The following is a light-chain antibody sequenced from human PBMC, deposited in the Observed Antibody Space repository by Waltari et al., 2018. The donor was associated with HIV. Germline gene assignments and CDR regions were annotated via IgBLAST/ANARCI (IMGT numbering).Light chain of an antibody. CDR2: RNN. J-gene: IGLJ1*01. CDR1: SFTIGRNF. CDR3: AAWDDSLSGFYV. Sequence: QSVLTQPPSASGTPGQRVTIRLSGSSFTIGRNFVYWYQQLPGAAPNLLIYRNNQRPSGVPDRFSGSKSGTSASLAISGLRSEDEADYYCAAWDDSLSGFYVVGTGTKVTVL. V-gene: IGLV1-47*01.